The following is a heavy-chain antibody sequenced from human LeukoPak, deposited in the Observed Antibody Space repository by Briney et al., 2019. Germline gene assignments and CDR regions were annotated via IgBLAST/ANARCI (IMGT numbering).Heavy chain of an antibody. CDR1: AGSITNGDYY. J-gene: IGHJ4*02. CDR2: IYYSGRT. D-gene: IGHD2-15*01. CDR3: ARTKVAPPDY. Sequence: SETLSLTCTVSAGSITNGDYYWNWIRQPPGKGLEWIGYIYYSGRTSYNPSLKSRVTISLDTSKNQFSLKLSSVTAADTAVYYCARTKVAPPDYWGQGTLVTVSS. V-gene: IGHV4-30-4*02.